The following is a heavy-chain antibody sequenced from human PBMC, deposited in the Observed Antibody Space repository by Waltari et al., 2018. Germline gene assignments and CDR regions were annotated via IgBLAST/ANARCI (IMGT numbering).Heavy chain of an antibody. D-gene: IGHD3-3*01. CDR1: GFTFSSYA. J-gene: IGHJ4*02. Sequence: EVQLLESGGGLVQPGGSLRLSCAASGFTFSSYAMSWVRQAPGQGLEWVSAISGSGGSTYYADSVKGRFTISGDNSKNTLYLQMNSLRAEDTAVYYCAKDHGLWRGYSLFAYWGQGTLVTVSS. CDR3: AKDHGLWRGYSLFAY. V-gene: IGHV3-23*01. CDR2: ISGSGGST.